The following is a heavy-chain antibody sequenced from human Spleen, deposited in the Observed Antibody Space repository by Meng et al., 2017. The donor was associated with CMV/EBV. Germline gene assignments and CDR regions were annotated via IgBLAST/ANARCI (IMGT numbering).Heavy chain of an antibody. Sequence: GGSLRLSCEASGFTFSTYEMNWVRQAPGKGLEWVSYINSGGDTIYYADSVKGRFTISRDDAKNSLYLQMNSLRAEDTAVYYCARERRVWGLDYWGQGTLVTVSS. D-gene: IGHD6-6*01. CDR2: INSGGDTI. CDR3: ARERRVWGLDY. CDR1: GFTFSTYE. V-gene: IGHV3-48*03. J-gene: IGHJ4*02.